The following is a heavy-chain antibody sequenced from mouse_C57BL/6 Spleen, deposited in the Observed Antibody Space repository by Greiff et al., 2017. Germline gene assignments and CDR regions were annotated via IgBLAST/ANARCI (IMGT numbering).Heavy chain of an antibody. V-gene: IGHV3-6*01. CDR2: ISYDGSN. J-gene: IGHJ4*01. Sequence: EVKLQESGPGLVKPSQSLSLTCSVTGYSITSGYYWNWIRQFPGNKLEWMGYISYDGSNNYNPSLKNRISITRDTSKNQFFLKLNSVTTEDTATYYCANHGYGYAMDYWGQGTSVTVSS. CDR3: ANHGYGYAMDY. CDR1: GYSITSGYY. D-gene: IGHD2-2*01.